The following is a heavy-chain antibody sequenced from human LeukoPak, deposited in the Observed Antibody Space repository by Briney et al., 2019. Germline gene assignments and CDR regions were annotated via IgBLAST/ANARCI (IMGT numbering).Heavy chain of an antibody. Sequence: SETLSLTCAVYGGSFSGYYWNWIRQPPGKGLEWIGEINHSGSTNYNPSLKSRVTISVDTSKNQFSLKLSSVTAADTAVYYCARRGITMVRGVSWWFDPWGQGTLVTVSS. CDR3: ARRGITMVRGVSWWFDP. CDR2: INHSGST. CDR1: GGSFSGYY. V-gene: IGHV4-34*01. J-gene: IGHJ5*02. D-gene: IGHD3-10*01.